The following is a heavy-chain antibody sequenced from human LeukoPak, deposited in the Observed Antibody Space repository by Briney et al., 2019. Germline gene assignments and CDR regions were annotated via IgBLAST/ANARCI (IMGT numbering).Heavy chain of an antibody. J-gene: IGHJ4*02. V-gene: IGHV1-8*03. CDR2: MNPNSANT. Sequence: ASVKVSCKASGYTFTNYDINWVRQATGQGLEWMGWMNPNSANTGYSQKFQGRVTFTRDTSISTAYMELSSLRSEDTAVYYCARDNCGGDCYVNYWGQGTLVTVSS. D-gene: IGHD2-21*02. CDR1: GYTFTNYD. CDR3: ARDNCGGDCYVNY.